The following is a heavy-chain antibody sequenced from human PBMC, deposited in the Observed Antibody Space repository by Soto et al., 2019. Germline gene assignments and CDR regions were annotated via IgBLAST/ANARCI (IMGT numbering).Heavy chain of an antibody. V-gene: IGHV3-21*01. CDR2: ISSSSSYI. Sequence: LRLSCAASGFTFSSYSMNWVRQAPGKGLEWVSSISSSSSYIYYADSVKGRFTISRDNAKNSLYLQMNSLRAEDTAVYYCARDDDILTGYPFDYWGQGTLVTVSS. CDR3: ARDDDILTGYPFDY. J-gene: IGHJ4*02. CDR1: GFTFSSYS. D-gene: IGHD3-9*01.